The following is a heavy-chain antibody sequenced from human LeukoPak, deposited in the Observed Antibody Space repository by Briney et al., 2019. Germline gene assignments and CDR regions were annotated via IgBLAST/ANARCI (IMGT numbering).Heavy chain of an antibody. CDR1: GGAISSSSYY. J-gene: IGHJ6*03. V-gene: IGHV4-39*07. D-gene: IGHD6-19*01. CDR2: IYYSGST. CDR3: ARDGYSSGWTYYYMDV. Sequence: PSETLSLTCTVSGGAISSSSYYWGWIRQPPGKGLEWIGSIYYSGSTYYNPSLKSRVTISLDTSKNQFSLDLNSVTAADTAVYYCARDGYSSGWTYYYMDVWGKGTTVTVSS.